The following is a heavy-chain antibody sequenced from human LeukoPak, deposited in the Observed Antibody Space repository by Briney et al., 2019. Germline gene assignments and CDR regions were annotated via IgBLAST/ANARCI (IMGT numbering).Heavy chain of an antibody. J-gene: IGHJ5*02. CDR2: INPNSGGT. Sequence: ASVKVSCKASGYTFTGYYMHWVRQAPGQGLEWMGWINPNSGGTNYAQKFQGRVTMTRDTSISTAYMELSRLRSDDTAVYYCARDYQGDIVVAPGHWFDPWGQGALVTVSS. CDR1: GYTFTGYY. V-gene: IGHV1-2*02. D-gene: IGHD2-2*01. CDR3: ARDYQGDIVVAPGHWFDP.